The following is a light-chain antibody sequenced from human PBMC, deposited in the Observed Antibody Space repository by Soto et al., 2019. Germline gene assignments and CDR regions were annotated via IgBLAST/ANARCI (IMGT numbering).Light chain of an antibody. CDR2: AAS. CDR1: QSISRF. J-gene: IGKJ2*01. Sequence: DIQMTQSPSSLSASVGERVTITCRASQSISRFLNWYQQKPGKAPKLLIYAASSLQSGVPSRFTGGGSGTDFTLTITSLQPEDVATYYCQQSYTTPPYTFGQGTKVEI. V-gene: IGKV1-39*01. CDR3: QQSYTTPPYT.